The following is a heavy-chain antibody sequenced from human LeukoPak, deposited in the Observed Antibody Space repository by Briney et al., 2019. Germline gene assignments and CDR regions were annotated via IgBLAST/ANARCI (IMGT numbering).Heavy chain of an antibody. CDR3: AKGRVSYYDSSGYYFRAGYYYYMDV. J-gene: IGHJ6*03. CDR2: IWYGGSNK. CDR1: GFTFSSYW. V-gene: IGHV3-30*02. D-gene: IGHD3-22*01. Sequence: GGSLRLSCAASGFTFSSYWMSWVRQAPGKGLEWVAVIWYGGSNKYYADSVKGRFTISRDNSKNTLYLQMNSLRAEDTAVYYCAKGRVSYYDSSGYYFRAGYYYYMDVWGKGTTVTVSS.